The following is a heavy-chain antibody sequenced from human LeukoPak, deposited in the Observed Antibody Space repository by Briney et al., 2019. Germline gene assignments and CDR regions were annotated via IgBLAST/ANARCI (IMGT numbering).Heavy chain of an antibody. D-gene: IGHD1-26*01. CDR2: INPNSGGT. J-gene: IGHJ5*02. V-gene: IGHV1-2*02. Sequence: GASVKVSCKASGYTFTGYYMHWVRQAPGQGLEWMGWINPNSGGTNYAQKFQGRVTMTRDTSISTAYMELSRLRSDDTAVYYCARDQDSGSYFQIDWFDPWGQGTLVTVSS. CDR1: GYTFTGYY. CDR3: ARDQDSGSYFQIDWFDP.